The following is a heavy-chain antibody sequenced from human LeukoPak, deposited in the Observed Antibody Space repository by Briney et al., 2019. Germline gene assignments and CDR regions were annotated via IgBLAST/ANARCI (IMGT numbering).Heavy chain of an antibody. CDR3: AKGEGTKGNYYFEY. V-gene: IGHV3-23*01. Sequence: GGSLRLSCAASGFTFSSYAMNWVRQAPGKGLEWVSGISGSGGSTYLADSVKGRFTISRDSSKNTVYLQMNSLRDEDTAVYYCAKGEGTKGNYYFEYWGQGTLVSVSS. CDR2: ISGSGGST. J-gene: IGHJ4*02. CDR1: GFTFSSYA. D-gene: IGHD2-8*01.